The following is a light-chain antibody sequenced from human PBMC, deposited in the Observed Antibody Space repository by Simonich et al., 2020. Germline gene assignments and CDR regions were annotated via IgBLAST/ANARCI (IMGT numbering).Light chain of an antibody. Sequence: QAVLTQPASLSASPGASASLTCPLRSGINVGTYRIYWYQQKPGSPPQSLLRYKSDSESQQGSGVPRRFSVSKDASANAGILLISGLQSEDEADYYCMIWHSSAWVFGGGSKLTVL. J-gene: IGLJ3*02. CDR3: MIWHSSAWV. CDR2: YKSDSES. CDR1: SGINVGTYR. V-gene: IGLV5-45*01.